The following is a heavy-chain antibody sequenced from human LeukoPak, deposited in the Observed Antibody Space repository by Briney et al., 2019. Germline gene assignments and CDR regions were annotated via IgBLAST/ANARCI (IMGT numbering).Heavy chain of an antibody. Sequence: PGGSLRLSCSASGFTFNRFYLHWVRQAPGKGLEFVSHISSNGATTYYADSVKGRFTISRDNSKNTLYLQMNSLRAEDTSVYYCARGIQPPKYYGSGSDTFDIWGQGTMVTVSS. CDR3: ARGIQPPKYYGSGSDTFDI. CDR1: GFTFNRFY. CDR2: ISSNGATT. J-gene: IGHJ3*02. V-gene: IGHV3-64*04. D-gene: IGHD3-10*01.